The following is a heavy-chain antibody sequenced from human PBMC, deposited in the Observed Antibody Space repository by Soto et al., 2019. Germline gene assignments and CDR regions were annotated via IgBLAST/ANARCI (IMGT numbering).Heavy chain of an antibody. D-gene: IGHD2-15*01. CDR2: IVPIFRTA. J-gene: IGHJ3*02. CDR1: GDTFSNYA. CDR3: ARETSAPATFREDASDI. Sequence: QVQLVQSGAEVTKPGSSVKVACKVSGDTFSNYAITRVRQAPGQGLEWMGAIVPIFRTAHYAQKFKGRVTSTADDFTITADMELSGLSADDTATYYCARETSAPATFREDASDIWGQGTVVTVSS. V-gene: IGHV1-69*12.